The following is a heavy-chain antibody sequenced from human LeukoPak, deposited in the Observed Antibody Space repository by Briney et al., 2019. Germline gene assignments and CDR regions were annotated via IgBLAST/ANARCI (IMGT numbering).Heavy chain of an antibody. Sequence: PGGSLRLSCAASGFLFRSYWLTWVRQAPGKGLEWVANIKQDGSEKNYLDSVRGRFTISRDDARNSLYLQMNSLRAEDTAVYYCAKAAPRPRPFDYWGQGTLVTVSS. D-gene: IGHD6-25*01. CDR2: IKQDGSEK. J-gene: IGHJ4*02. CDR3: AKAAPRPRPFDY. V-gene: IGHV3-7*05. CDR1: GFLFRSYW.